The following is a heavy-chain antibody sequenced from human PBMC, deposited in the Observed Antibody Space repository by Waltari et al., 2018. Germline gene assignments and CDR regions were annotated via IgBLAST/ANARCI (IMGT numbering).Heavy chain of an antibody. CDR3: AKRVALNGMDF. D-gene: IGHD2-15*01. CDR2: IYYTGST. V-gene: IGHV4-39*01. Sequence: QLQLQESGPGPVKPSETLSLTCTGSGGSISSSSYFWGWLRQPPGEGLEWIGSIYYTGSTNYNPSLKSRVTISVDTSKNQFSLKLSSVTAADTAVYYCAKRVALNGMDFWGQGTTVTVSS. CDR1: GGSISSSSYF. J-gene: IGHJ6*02.